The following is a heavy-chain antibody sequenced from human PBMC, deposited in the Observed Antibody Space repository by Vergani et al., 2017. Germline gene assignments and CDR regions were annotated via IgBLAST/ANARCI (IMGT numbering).Heavy chain of an antibody. D-gene: IGHD5-12*01. CDR1: GGSISSYY. CDR3: ARGDSGYDFPIDAFDI. Sequence: QVQLQESGPGLVRPSETLSLTCTVSGGSISSYYWSWIRQPPGKGLEWIWYVYYSGNNNYNPSLKSRVTISVATSKNQFSLKVRSITAADTAVYYCARGDSGYDFPIDAFDIWGQGTMVIVSS. CDR2: VYYSGNN. J-gene: IGHJ3*02. V-gene: IGHV4-59*01.